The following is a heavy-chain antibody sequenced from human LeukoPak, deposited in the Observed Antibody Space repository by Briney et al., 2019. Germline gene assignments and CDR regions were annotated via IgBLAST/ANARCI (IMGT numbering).Heavy chain of an antibody. Sequence: ASVKVSCKVSGYTLTELSMHWVRQAPGKGLEWMGGFDPEDGETIYAQKFQGRVTMTEDTSTDTAYMELSSLRSEDTAAYYCATVLGGSYYGGFDYWGQGTLVTVSS. CDR3: ATVLGGSYYGGFDY. J-gene: IGHJ4*02. CDR1: GYTLTELS. D-gene: IGHD1-26*01. CDR2: FDPEDGET. V-gene: IGHV1-24*01.